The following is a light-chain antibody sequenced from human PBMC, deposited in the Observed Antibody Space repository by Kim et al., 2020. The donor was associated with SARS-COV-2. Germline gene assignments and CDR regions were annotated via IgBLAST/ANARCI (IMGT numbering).Light chain of an antibody. CDR2: GKN. CDR3: SSRDSSGNHVV. J-gene: IGLJ2*01. Sequence: SSELTQDPAVSVALGQTVRITCQGDSLRSYYASWYQQKPGQAPVLVIYGKNNRPSGIPDRFSGSSSGNTASLTITGAQAADEADYYCSSRDSSGNHVVFC. CDR1: SLRSYY. V-gene: IGLV3-19*01.